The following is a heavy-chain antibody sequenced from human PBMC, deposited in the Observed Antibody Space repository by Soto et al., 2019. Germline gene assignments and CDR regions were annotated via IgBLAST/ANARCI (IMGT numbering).Heavy chain of an antibody. CDR2: IIPIFGTA. V-gene: IGHV1-69*01. CDR3: ARDLPFGSSTGCSGRGYYYYGMDV. Sequence: QVQLVQSGAEVKKPGSSVKVSCKASGDTFSSYAINWVRQAPGQGLKWMGGIIPIFGTANYAPKFQGRVTITADESTGTAYMELSGLRSEDTAVYYCARDLPFGSSTGCSGRGYYYYGMDVLGQGTTVTVSS. CDR1: GDTFSSYA. D-gene: IGHD2-2*01. J-gene: IGHJ6*02.